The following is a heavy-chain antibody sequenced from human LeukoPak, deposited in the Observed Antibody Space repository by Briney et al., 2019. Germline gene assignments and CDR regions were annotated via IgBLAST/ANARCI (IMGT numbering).Heavy chain of an antibody. CDR3: ARKGRTSLADFDY. Sequence: GGSLRLSCVASGLTVSSNYMSWVRQAPGKGLEWVSVIYSTGTTYCADSVKGRFTTSRDNSKNTLYLEMNSLRPEDTALYYCARKGRTSLADFDYWGQGTLVTVSS. J-gene: IGHJ4*02. CDR2: IYSTGTT. V-gene: IGHV3-66*02. CDR1: GLTVSSNY. D-gene: IGHD2-15*01.